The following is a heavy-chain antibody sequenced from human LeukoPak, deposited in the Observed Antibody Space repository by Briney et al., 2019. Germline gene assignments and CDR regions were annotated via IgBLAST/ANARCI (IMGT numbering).Heavy chain of an antibody. V-gene: IGHV4-34*08. CDR2: INHSGST. Sequence: SETLSLTCAVYGGTFNDYYWHWIRQPPGKGLEWIGEINHSGSTNYNPSLKSRVTISADTSKNQFSLTLSSATAADTAVYYCASWVTALRRDYWGQGTLVTVSS. J-gene: IGHJ4*02. CDR3: ASWVTALRRDY. CDR1: GGTFNDYY. D-gene: IGHD2-21*02.